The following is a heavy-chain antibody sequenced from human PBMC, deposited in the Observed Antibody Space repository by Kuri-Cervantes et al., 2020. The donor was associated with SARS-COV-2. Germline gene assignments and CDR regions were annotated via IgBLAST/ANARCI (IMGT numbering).Heavy chain of an antibody. CDR2: INHSGIT. CDR3: ARATRRNYYYGMDV. V-gene: IGHV4-34*01. CDR1: GVSFSGYY. Sequence: GSLRLSCAVYGVSFSGYYWSWVRQPPGKGLEWIEEINHSGITNYNPSLKSRVTISVDTSKNQFSLKLSSVTAADTDVYYCARATRRNYYYGMDVWGQGTTVTVSS. J-gene: IGHJ6*02.